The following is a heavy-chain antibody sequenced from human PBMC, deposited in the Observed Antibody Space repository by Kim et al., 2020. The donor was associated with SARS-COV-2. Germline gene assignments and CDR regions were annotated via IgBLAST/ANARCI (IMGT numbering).Heavy chain of an antibody. CDR1: GFTFSIFG. D-gene: IGHD2-21*01. Sequence: GGSLRLSCEASGFTFSIFGMSWVRQDPGKGLEWVATISGGGDGADYADSVRGRFSISRDNSKNTVYLQMNSLRAEDTAVYYCAKIAAIPDYWGQGTLVTVSS. CDR2: ISGGGDGA. V-gene: IGHV3-23*01. CDR3: AKIAAIPDY. J-gene: IGHJ4*02.